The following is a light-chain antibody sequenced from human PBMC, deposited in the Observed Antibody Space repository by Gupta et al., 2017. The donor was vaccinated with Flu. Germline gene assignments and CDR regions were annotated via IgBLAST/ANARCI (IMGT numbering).Light chain of an antibody. V-gene: IGLV2-14*01. J-gene: IGLJ1*01. Sequence: QSALPLPVSVSGSPGQSITISCIGFSSDVGCYNYVSWYQQHRGKAPKIMIYEVSNRPSGVSNRFSGSRSDNTASLTRSGLQAEDEADYYCSANTGSTAHVFGTGTKVTVL. CDR2: EVS. CDR1: SSDVGCYNY. CDR3: SANTGSTAHV.